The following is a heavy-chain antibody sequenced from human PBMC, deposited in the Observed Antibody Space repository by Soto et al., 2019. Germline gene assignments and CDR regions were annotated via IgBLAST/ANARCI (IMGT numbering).Heavy chain of an antibody. D-gene: IGHD1-26*01. CDR2: VDPFDSYT. CDR1: GYKFTTYW. J-gene: IGHJ4*02. V-gene: IGHV5-10-1*01. CDR3: ATWDCGRGSCPDPIDY. Sequence: EVQLVQSGAEVKKPGESLTISCKGVGYKFTTYWISWVRQMPGKGLEWMGRVDPFDSYTNYSPSFQGHVTMSADKSISTAYLQWSTLKASDSAMYFCATWDCGRGSCPDPIDYWGQGTLVTVSS.